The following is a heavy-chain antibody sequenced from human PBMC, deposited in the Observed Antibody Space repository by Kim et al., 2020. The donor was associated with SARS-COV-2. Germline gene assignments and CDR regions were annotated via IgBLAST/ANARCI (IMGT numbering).Heavy chain of an antibody. Sequence: GGSLRLSCAASGFTFSSYSMNWVRQAPGKGLEWVSYISSSSSTIYYADSVKGRFTISRDNAKNSLYLQMNSLRAEDTAVYYCARDYCPRYVLSYYYGMDVWGQGTTVTVSS. D-gene: IGHD2-15*01. CDR3: ARDYCPRYVLSYYYGMDV. V-gene: IGHV3-48*04. J-gene: IGHJ6*02. CDR2: ISSSSSTI. CDR1: GFTFSSYS.